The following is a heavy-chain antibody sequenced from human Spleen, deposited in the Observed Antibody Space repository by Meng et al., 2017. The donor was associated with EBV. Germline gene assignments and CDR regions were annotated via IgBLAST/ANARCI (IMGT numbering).Heavy chain of an antibody. J-gene: IGHJ4*02. V-gene: IGHV1-46*01. D-gene: IGHD3-22*01. CDR2: INPSVCST. Sequence: VLPVHLGFVMKNAGARVPVSRQASEHTLPSNAMNWGRQAPGQGLEWMGFINPSVCSTGYAQKFQGRVTMTRDTSTNTVYMELSSLRSEDTAVYYCARDLASSGYGGYFDYWGQGTLVTASS. CDR3: ARDLASSGYGGYFDY. CDR1: EHTLPSNA.